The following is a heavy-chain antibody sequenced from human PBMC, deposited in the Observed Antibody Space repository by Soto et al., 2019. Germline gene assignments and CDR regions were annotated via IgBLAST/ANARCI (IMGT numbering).Heavy chain of an antibody. CDR2: ISGSGGST. CDR3: AKDSDSSGWSPYYYYGMDV. D-gene: IGHD6-19*01. Sequence: GGSLRLSCAASGFTFSSYAMSWVRQAPGKGLDWVSAISGSGGSTYYADSVKGRFTISRDNSKNTLYLQMNSLRAEDTAVYYCAKDSDSSGWSPYYYYGMDVWGQGTTVTVSS. J-gene: IGHJ6*02. V-gene: IGHV3-23*01. CDR1: GFTFSSYA.